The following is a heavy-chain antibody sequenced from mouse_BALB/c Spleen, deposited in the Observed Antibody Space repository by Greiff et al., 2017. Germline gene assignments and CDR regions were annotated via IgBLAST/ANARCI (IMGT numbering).Heavy chain of an antibody. V-gene: IGHV3-2*02. CDR3: ARSRAWFAY. J-gene: IGHJ3*01. CDR2: ISYSGST. Sequence: EVKLLESGPGLVKPSQSLSLTCTVTGYSITSDYAWNWIRQFPGNKLEWMGYISYSGSTSYNPSLKSRISITRDTSKNQFFLQLNSVTTEDTATYYCARSRAWFAYWGQGTLVTVSA. CDR1: GYSITSDYA.